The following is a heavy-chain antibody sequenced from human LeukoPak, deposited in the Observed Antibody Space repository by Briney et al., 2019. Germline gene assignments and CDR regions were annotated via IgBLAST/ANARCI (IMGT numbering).Heavy chain of an antibody. J-gene: IGHJ5*02. CDR2: IYTSGST. CDR3: ARDLTFITMVRGVRPHFNWFDP. D-gene: IGHD3-10*01. V-gene: IGHV4-4*07. CDR1: GGSISSYY. Sequence: KPSETLSLTCTVSGGSISSYYWSWIRQPAGKGLEWIGRIYTSGSTNYNPSLKSRVTMSVDTSKNQFSLKLSSVTAADTAVYYCARDLTFITMVRGVRPHFNWFDPWGQGTLVTVSP.